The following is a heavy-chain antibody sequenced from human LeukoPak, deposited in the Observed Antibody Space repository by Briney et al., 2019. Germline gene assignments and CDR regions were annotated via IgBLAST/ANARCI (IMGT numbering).Heavy chain of an antibody. CDR1: GGSISSYY. J-gene: IGHJ6*02. CDR2: INHSGST. V-gene: IGHV4-34*01. CDR3: ARDRAVVGYYYYGMDV. Sequence: SETLSLTCTVSGGSISSYYWSWIRQPPGKGLEWIGEINHSGSTNYNPSLKSRVTISVDTSKNQFSLKLSSVTAADTAVYYCARDRAVVGYYYYGMDVWGQGTTVTVSS. D-gene: IGHD1-26*01.